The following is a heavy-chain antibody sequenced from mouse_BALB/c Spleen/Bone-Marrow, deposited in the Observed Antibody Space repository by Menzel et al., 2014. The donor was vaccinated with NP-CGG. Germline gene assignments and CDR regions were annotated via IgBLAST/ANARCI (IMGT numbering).Heavy chain of an antibody. CDR2: VTYDGSN. V-gene: IGHV3-6*02. CDR1: GYSITSGYY. Sequence: DVQLQESGPGLVKPSQSLSLTCSVTGYSITSGYYWHWIRQFPGSTLEWMGYVTYDGSNNYNPSLKNRSSITRDTSKNQFFLKLNSVTTEDTATYYCARGSGTYFDVWGAGTTVTVSS. J-gene: IGHJ1*01. D-gene: IGHD4-1*01. CDR3: ARGSGTYFDV.